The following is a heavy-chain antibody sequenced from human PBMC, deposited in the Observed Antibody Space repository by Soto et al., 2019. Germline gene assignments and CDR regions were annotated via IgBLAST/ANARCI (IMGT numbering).Heavy chain of an antibody. V-gene: IGHV3-48*03. CDR3: ARGGRGYCSSTSCYSPVGTFDY. Sequence: PGGSLRLSCAASGFTFSSYEMNWVRQAPGKGLEWVSYISSSGSTIYYADSVKGRFTISRDNAKNSLYLQMNSLRAEDTAVYYCARGGRGYCSSTSCYSPVGTFDYWGQGTQVTVSS. CDR2: ISSSGSTI. J-gene: IGHJ4*02. D-gene: IGHD2-2*02. CDR1: GFTFSSYE.